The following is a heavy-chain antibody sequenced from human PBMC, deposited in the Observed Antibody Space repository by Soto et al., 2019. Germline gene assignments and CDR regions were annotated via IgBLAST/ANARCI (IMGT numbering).Heavy chain of an antibody. CDR1: GYNFRSYA. CDR3: ARAGYSSSWNWFDP. D-gene: IGHD6-13*01. Sequence: LRLSCAASGYNFRSYAMHWVRQAPGKGLEWVAVISYDESHEYYADSVKGRFTISRDNSKNTLYLQMNSLRGDDTAVYYCARAGYSSSWNWFDPWGQRTPVTVSS. J-gene: IGHJ5*02. CDR2: ISYDESHE. V-gene: IGHV3-30*04.